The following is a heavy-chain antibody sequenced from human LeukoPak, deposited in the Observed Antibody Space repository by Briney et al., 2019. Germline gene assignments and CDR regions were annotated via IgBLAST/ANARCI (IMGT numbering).Heavy chain of an antibody. V-gene: IGHV6-1*01. CDR1: GDSVSINNAA. CDR3: ARVSGLRWFGELLAFDY. D-gene: IGHD3-10*01. CDR2: TYYRSKWYT. Sequence: SQTLSLTCAISGDSVSINNAAWDWSRQSPSRGLEWIGRTYYRSKWYTDYAVSGSGRITINPDASMNQFYLQLISVTAADPAWYYCARVSGLRWFGELLAFDYWGEGTLVSVSS. J-gene: IGHJ4*02.